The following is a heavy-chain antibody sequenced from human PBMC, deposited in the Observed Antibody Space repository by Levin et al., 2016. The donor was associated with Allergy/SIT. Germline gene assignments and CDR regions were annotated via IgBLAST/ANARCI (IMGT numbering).Heavy chain of an antibody. CDR1: GYTFTSYY. CDR3: ARDVRRGSYYYYYGMDV. CDR2: INPSGGST. D-gene: IGHD3-10*01. V-gene: IGHV1-46*01. J-gene: IGHJ6*02. Sequence: ASVKVSCKASGYTFTSYYMHWVRQAPGQGLEWMGIINPSGGSTSYAQKFQGRVTMTRDTSTSTVYMELSSLRSEDTAVYYCARDVRRGSYYYYYGMDVWGQGTTVTVSS.